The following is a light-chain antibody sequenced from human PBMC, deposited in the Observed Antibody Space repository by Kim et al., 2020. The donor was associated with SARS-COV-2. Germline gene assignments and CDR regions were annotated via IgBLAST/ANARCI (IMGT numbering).Light chain of an antibody. CDR2: DVS. CDR3: SSYTSSSTRV. J-gene: IGLJ1*01. CDR1: SSDVGGYNY. V-gene: IGLV2-14*03. Sequence: GQSITISCTGTSSDVGGYNYVSWYQHHPGKAPKFMIYDVSNRPSGVSNRFSGSKSGNTASLTISGLQAEDEADYYCSSYTSSSTRVFGTGTKVTVL.